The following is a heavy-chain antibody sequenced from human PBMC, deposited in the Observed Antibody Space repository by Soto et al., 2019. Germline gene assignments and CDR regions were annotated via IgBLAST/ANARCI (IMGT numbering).Heavy chain of an antibody. CDR1: GYTFTSYD. Sequence: QVQLVQSGAEVKKPGASVKVSCKASGYTFTSYDINWVRQATGQGLEWMGWMNPNSGNTGYAQKFQGRVTMTRNTSINTAYMELSSLRSEDTAVYYCARWPDGYYDYGMDVWGQGTTVTVSS. V-gene: IGHV1-8*01. CDR2: MNPNSGNT. CDR3: ARWPDGYYDYGMDV. J-gene: IGHJ6*02.